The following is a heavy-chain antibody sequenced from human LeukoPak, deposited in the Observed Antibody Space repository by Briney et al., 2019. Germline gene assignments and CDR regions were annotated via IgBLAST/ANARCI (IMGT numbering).Heavy chain of an antibody. CDR3: ARGKDYYDSSGYLDY. J-gene: IGHJ4*02. CDR1: GGTFSSYA. Sequence: SVKVSCKASGGTFSSYAISWVRQAPGQRLEWMGRIIPIFGTANYAQKFQGRVTITTDESTSTAYMELSSLRSEDTAVYYCARGKDYYDSSGYLDYWGQGTLVTVSS. D-gene: IGHD3-22*01. CDR2: IIPIFGTA. V-gene: IGHV1-69*05.